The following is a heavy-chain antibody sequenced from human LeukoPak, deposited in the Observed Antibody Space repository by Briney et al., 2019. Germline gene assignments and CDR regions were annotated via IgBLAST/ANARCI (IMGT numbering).Heavy chain of an antibody. Sequence: SETLSLTCTVSGGSISSSSYYWGWIRQPPGKGLEWIGSIYYSGSTYYNPSLKSRVTISVDTSKNQFSLKLSSVTAADTAVYYCAREEAIAVAPFDIWGQGTMVTVSS. CDR3: AREEAIAVAPFDI. CDR1: GGSISSSSYY. D-gene: IGHD6-19*01. V-gene: IGHV4-39*07. J-gene: IGHJ3*02. CDR2: IYYSGST.